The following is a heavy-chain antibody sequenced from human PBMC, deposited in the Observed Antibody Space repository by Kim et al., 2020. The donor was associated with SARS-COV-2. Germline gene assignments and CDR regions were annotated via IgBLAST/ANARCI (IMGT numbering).Heavy chain of an antibody. CDR3: AKGSSGWYWFDY. D-gene: IGHD6-19*01. J-gene: IGHJ4*02. V-gene: IGHV3-23*01. Sequence: YYADSVKGQFTISRDNSKNTLYLQMNSLRAEDTAVYYCAKGSSGWYWFDYWGQRTLVTVSS.